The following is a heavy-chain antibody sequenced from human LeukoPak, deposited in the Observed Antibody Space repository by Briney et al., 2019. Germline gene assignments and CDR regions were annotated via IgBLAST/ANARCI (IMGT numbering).Heavy chain of an antibody. D-gene: IGHD6-13*01. V-gene: IGHV5-51*01. Sequence: GESLKISGKGSGYSFTSYWIGWAGQMPGKGLEWMGIIYPGDSDTRYSPSFQGQVTISADKSISTAYLQWSSLKASETAMYYCARSMAAGQYYFDYWGQGTLVTVSS. CDR3: ARSMAAGQYYFDY. CDR1: GYSFTSYW. J-gene: IGHJ4*02. CDR2: IYPGDSDT.